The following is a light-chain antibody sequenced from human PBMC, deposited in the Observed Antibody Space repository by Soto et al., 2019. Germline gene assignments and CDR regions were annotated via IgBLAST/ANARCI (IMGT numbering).Light chain of an antibody. J-gene: IGKJ2*01. CDR1: QSVSSSY. Sequence: EIVLTQSPGTLSLSPGERATLSCRASQSVSSSYVAWYQQKPGQAPRLLIYGASSRATGIPDRFSGSGSGTDFTITISRLEPEDFAVYYCQQYGSSPPYTFGQGTKLEIK. V-gene: IGKV3-20*01. CDR2: GAS. CDR3: QQYGSSPPYT.